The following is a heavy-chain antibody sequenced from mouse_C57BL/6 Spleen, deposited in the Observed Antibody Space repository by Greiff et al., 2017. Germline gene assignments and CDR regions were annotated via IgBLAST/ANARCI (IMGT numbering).Heavy chain of an antibody. J-gene: IGHJ2*01. CDR1: GFSLTSYG. CDR3: AKDYGSSYPHFDY. CDR2: IWRGGST. Sequence: VQLVESGPGLVQPSQSLSITCTVSGFSLTSYGVHWVRQSPGKGLEWLGVIWRGGSTDYNAAFMSRLSITKDNSKSQVFFKMNSLQADDTAIYYCAKDYGSSYPHFDYWGQGTTLTVSS. D-gene: IGHD1-1*01. V-gene: IGHV2-5*01.